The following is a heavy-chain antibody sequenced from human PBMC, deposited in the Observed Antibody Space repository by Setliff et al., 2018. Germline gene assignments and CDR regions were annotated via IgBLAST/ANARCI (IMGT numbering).Heavy chain of an antibody. J-gene: IGHJ3*02. V-gene: IGHV3-73*01. CDR1: GFTFSGSA. Sequence: PGGSLRLSCAASGFTFSGSAMHWVRQASGKGLEWVGRIRSKANSYATAYAASVKGRFTISRDDSKNTAYLQMNSLKTEDTAVYYCTTPRRSGWLNAFDIWGQGTMVTV. D-gene: IGHD6-19*01. CDR2: IRSKANSYAT. CDR3: TTPRRSGWLNAFDI.